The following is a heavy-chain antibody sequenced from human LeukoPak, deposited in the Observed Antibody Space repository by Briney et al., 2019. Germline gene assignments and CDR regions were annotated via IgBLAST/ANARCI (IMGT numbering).Heavy chain of an antibody. CDR3: ARGPSNPYYYYYGMDV. D-gene: IGHD4-11*01. CDR2: INHSGST. V-gene: IGHV4-34*01. CDR1: GFTLSSYW. J-gene: IGHJ6*02. Sequence: GSLRLSCVVSGFTLSSYWMGWVRQPPGKGLEWIGEINHSGSTNYNPSLKSRVTISVDTSKNQFSLKLSSVTAADTAMYYCARGPSNPYYYYYGMDVWGQGTTVTVSS.